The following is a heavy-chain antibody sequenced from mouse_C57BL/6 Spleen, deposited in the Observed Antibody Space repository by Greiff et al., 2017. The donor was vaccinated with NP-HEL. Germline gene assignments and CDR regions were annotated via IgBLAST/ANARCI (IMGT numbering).Heavy chain of an antibody. CDR1: GYTFTSYW. Sequence: VQLQQSGAELVKPGASVKMSCKASGYTFTSYWITWVKQRPGQGLEWIGDIYPGSGSTNYNEKFKSKATLTVDTSSRTAYMQLSSLTSEDSAVYYCARPYGSRHYFNYWGQCTTLTVSS. V-gene: IGHV1-55*01. CDR3: ARPYGSRHYFNY. D-gene: IGHD1-1*01. CDR2: IYPGSGST. J-gene: IGHJ2*01.